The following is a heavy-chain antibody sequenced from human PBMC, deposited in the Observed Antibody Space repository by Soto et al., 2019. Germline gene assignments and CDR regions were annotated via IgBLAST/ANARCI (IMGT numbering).Heavy chain of an antibody. CDR3: ARQVWSYQGVAWFGP. D-gene: IGHD3-10*01. Sequence: QLQLQESGPGLVKPSETMSLTCTVSGGSISSATHYWGWLRQPPGKGLEWIGSIYYSGNTYYNPSLKSRVSISVDTSKNQLSLKLSSVSAADTAVYYCARQVWSYQGVAWFGPWGQGTLVTVSS. J-gene: IGHJ5*02. CDR1: GGSISSATHY. CDR2: IYYSGNT. V-gene: IGHV4-39*01.